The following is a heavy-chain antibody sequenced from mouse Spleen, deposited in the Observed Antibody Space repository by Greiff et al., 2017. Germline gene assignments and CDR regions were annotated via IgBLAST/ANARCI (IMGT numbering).Heavy chain of an antibody. CDR1: GYSFTGYY. J-gene: IGHJ4*01. Sequence: VQLKESGPELVKPGASVKISCKASGYSFTGYYMNWVKQSPEKSLEWIGEINPSTGGTTYNQKFKAKATLTVDKSSSTAYMQLKSLTSEDSAVYYCARSDSSGYVRGYAMDYWGQGTSVTVSS. CDR2: INPSTGGT. V-gene: IGHV1-42*01. D-gene: IGHD3-2*01. CDR3: ARSDSSGYVRGYAMDY.